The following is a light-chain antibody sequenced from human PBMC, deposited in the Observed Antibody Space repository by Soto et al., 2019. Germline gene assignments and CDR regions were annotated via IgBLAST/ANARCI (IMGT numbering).Light chain of an antibody. Sequence: QSALTQPASVSGSPGQSITISCTGTSSDVGGYNAVSWYQQHPGKAPNLIIYDVNNRPSGASNRFSGSKSGNTASLTISGLQAEDEADYYCSSYVTGGAYVFGTGTKLTVL. CDR1: SSDVGGYNA. J-gene: IGLJ1*01. CDR3: SSYVTGGAYV. CDR2: DVN. V-gene: IGLV2-14*01.